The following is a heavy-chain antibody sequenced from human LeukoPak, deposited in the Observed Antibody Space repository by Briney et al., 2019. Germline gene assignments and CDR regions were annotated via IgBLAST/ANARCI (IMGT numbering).Heavy chain of an antibody. J-gene: IGHJ4*02. Sequence: SETLSLTCTVSGGSISSYYWSWIRQPPGKGLEWIGYIYYSGSTNYNPSLKSRVTISVDTSKNQFSLKLGSVTAADTAVYYCARYRDDYNDFDYWGQGTLVTVSS. V-gene: IGHV4-59*08. D-gene: IGHD5-24*01. CDR3: ARYRDDYNDFDY. CDR2: IYYSGST. CDR1: GGSISSYY.